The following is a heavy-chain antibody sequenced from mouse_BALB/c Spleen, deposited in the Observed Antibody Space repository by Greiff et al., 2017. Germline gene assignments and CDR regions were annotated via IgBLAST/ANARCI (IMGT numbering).Heavy chain of an antibody. J-gene: IGHJ2*01. CDR1: GYTFTNYW. Sequence: QVQLQQSGAELVRPGTSVKISCKASGYTFTNYWLGWVKQRPGHGLEWIGDIYPGGGYTNYNEKFKGKATLTADTSSSTAYMQLSSLTSEDSAVYFYARRTVGEYFDYWGQGTTLTVSS. CDR3: ARRTVGEYFDY. V-gene: IGHV1-63*02. D-gene: IGHD1-1*01. CDR2: IYPGGGYT.